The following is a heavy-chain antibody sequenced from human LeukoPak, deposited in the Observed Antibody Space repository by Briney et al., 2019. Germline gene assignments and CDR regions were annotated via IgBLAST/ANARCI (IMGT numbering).Heavy chain of an antibody. Sequence: SETLSLTCSVSGGSIGSSSYCWGWIRQPPGKGLEWIGTICYSGSTFYSPSLKSRVTLSVDTSKNQFSLKLSSVTAADTAVYYCARTENYIPEDCFDPGGQGTLVTVS. CDR2: ICYSGST. J-gene: IGHJ5*02. CDR1: GGSIGSSSYC. V-gene: IGHV4-39*01. CDR3: ARTENYIPEDCFDP. D-gene: IGHD5-24*01.